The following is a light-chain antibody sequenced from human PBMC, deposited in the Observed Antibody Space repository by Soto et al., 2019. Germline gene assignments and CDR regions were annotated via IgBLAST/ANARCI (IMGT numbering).Light chain of an antibody. CDR2: KAS. CDR3: QQYNSYSQT. V-gene: IGKV1-5*03. Sequence: EIKMTQSPSTLSGSVGDRVTITCRASQTISSWLAWYQQKPGKAPKLLIYKASTLKSGVPSRFSGSGSGTDFTLTISSLQPEDSATYYCQQYNSYSQTFGQGTKVDVK. CDR1: QTISSW. J-gene: IGKJ1*01.